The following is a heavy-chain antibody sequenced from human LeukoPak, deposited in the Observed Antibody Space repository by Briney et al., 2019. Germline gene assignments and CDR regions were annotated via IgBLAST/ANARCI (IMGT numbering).Heavy chain of an antibody. V-gene: IGHV5-51*01. CDR1: GYSFITYW. CDR3: ARHGPHDFWSGYYWLKDYYYYYMDV. D-gene: IGHD3-3*01. CDR2: IHPGDTDT. Sequence: GESLKISCKGSGYSFITYWIGWVRQMPGNGLEWVAIIHPGDTDTRYSPSFQGQVTISVDTSITTAYLQWNSLKASDSAMYYCARHGPHDFWSGYYWLKDYYYYYMDVWGKGTTVTVSS. J-gene: IGHJ6*03.